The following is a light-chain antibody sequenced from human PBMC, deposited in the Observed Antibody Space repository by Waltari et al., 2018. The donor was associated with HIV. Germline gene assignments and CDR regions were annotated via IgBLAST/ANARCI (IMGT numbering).Light chain of an antibody. Sequence: QSVLTQPPSASGTPGQSVTISCSGSGPNIGSNSVYWYQHLPGTTPKLLIYMNNQRPAGVPDRFSGSKSGTSASLAISGLRSGDEADYYCAAWDDSLSGPVFGGGTKVTVL. V-gene: IGLV1-47*01. J-gene: IGLJ3*02. CDR2: MNN. CDR3: AAWDDSLSGPV. CDR1: GPNIGSNS.